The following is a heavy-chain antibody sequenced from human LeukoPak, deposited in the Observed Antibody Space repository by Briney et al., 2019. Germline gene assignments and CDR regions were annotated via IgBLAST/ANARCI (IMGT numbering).Heavy chain of an antibody. CDR1: GFSFTDYP. CDR2: IRTSAEGANYA. V-gene: IGHV3-48*02. Sequence: PGGSLRLSCATSGFSFTDYPMNWVRQAPGKGLEWVSNIRTSAEGANYAYYADSVKGRVTISRDDAKNTLYLHMNSQRDDDTAVYYCASDQRYAFDYWGQGILVTVSS. CDR3: ASDQRYAFDY. D-gene: IGHD3-9*01. J-gene: IGHJ4*02.